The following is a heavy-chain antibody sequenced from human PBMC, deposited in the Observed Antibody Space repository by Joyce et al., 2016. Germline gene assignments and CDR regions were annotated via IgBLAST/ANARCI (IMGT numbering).Heavy chain of an antibody. D-gene: IGHD2-2*01. J-gene: IGHJ3*02. CDR3: AKVAYCVTATCYAYDAFHI. Sequence: EVFLVQSGAEVRNPGDSLQFSCMASGYNFNHYWIAWVRQMPGKGLEYMGIVYPGDADTRYSPSFEGQVTISADTSINTAYLQWSSLKASDSAMYFCAKVAYCVTATCYAYDAFHIWGQGTMVTVS. V-gene: IGHV5-51*01. CDR1: GYNFNHYW. CDR2: VYPGDADT.